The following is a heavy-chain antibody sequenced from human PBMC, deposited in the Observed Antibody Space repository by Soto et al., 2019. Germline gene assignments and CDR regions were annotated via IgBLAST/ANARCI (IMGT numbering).Heavy chain of an antibody. D-gene: IGHD6-19*01. CDR2: ISGNGDSA. CDR3: GKERRGSGWSVCNF. V-gene: IGHV3-23*01. Sequence: VQLLESGGGLVQPGGSLRLSCAASGFTFRDYAMNWVRLSPGKGLEWVSDISGNGDSARHADSVKGRFTISRDNSRNTLYLQMNSLRVDGPAVYFCGKERRGSGWSVCNFWGQGTLVTVSS. J-gene: IGHJ4*02. CDR1: GFTFRDYA.